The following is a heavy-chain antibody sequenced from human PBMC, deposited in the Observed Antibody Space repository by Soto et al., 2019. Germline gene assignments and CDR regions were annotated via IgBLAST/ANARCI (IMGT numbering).Heavy chain of an antibody. J-gene: IGHJ6*02. CDR3: AREETYYYDSSGYYPPGSPYYGMDV. D-gene: IGHD3-22*01. V-gene: IGHV3-33*01. CDR2: IWYDGSNK. CDR1: GFTFSSYG. Sequence: PGGSLRLSCAASGFTFSSYGMHWVRQAPGKGLEWVAVIWYDGSNKYYADSVKGRFTISRDNSKNTLYLQMNSLRAEDTAVYYCAREETYYYDSSGYYPPGSPYYGMDVWGQGTTVTVS.